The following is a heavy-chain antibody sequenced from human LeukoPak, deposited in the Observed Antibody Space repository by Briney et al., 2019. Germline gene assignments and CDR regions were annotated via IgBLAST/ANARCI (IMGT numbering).Heavy chain of an antibody. CDR2: INPNSGGT. J-gene: IGHJ4*02. V-gene: IGHV1-2*02. Sequence: ASVKVSCKASGYTFTSYGISWVRQAPGQGLEWMGWINPNSGGTNYAQKFQGRVTMTRDTSISTAYMELSRLRSDDTAVYYCARPDSGSYYGYFDYWGQGTLVTVSS. CDR1: GYTFTSYG. CDR3: ARPDSGSYYGYFDY. D-gene: IGHD1-26*01.